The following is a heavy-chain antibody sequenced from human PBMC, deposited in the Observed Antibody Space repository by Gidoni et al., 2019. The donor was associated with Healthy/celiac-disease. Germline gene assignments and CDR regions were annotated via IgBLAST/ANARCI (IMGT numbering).Heavy chain of an antibody. J-gene: IGHJ4*02. V-gene: IGHV1-46*03. CDR1: GYTFTSYY. CDR3: AALNQLYDGSGPNPVFDY. D-gene: IGHD3-22*01. Sequence: QVQLVQSGAEVKKPGASVKVSCKASGYTFTSYYMHWVRQAPGQGLEWMGIINPSGGSTSYAQKFQGRVTMTRDTSTSTVYMELSSLRSEDTAVYYCAALNQLYDGSGPNPVFDYWGQGTLVTVSS. CDR2: INPSGGST.